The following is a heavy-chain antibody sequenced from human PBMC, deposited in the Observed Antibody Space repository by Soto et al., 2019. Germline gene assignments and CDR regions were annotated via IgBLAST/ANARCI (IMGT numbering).Heavy chain of an antibody. Sequence: QVHLQESGQGLVKPSGTLSLTCDVSGDSISTNKWWTWARQPPGKGLEGIGAIHRRGSTNHNPSLATQVIMSVDISANQSTLQLTSLTAADTAVYYCAREADVPYSVGYWCQGTLVTVSS. J-gene: IGHJ4*02. CDR3: AREADVPYSVGY. D-gene: IGHD3-10*02. CDR1: GDSISTNKW. CDR2: IHRRGST. V-gene: IGHV4-4*02.